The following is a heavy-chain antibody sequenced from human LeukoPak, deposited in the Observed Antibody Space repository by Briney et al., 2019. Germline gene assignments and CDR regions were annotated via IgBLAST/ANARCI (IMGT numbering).Heavy chain of an antibody. V-gene: IGHV4-34*01. Sequence: SETLSLTCAVYGGSFSGYYWSWIRQPPGKGLEWIGEINHSGSTDYNPSLRSRVTISVDTSKNQFSLKLSSVTAADTAVYYCARDAFPSYYGGGDYWGQGTLVTVSS. D-gene: IGHD4-23*01. CDR2: INHSGST. CDR3: ARDAFPSYYGGGDY. CDR1: GGSFSGYY. J-gene: IGHJ4*02.